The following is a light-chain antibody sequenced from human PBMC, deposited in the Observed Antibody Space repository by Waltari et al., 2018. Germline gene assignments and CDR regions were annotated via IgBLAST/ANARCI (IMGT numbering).Light chain of an antibody. CDR2: EVS. V-gene: IGLV2-23*02. CDR1: SSAIGSYNI. Sequence: QSALTQPASVSGSPGQSITISCTGPSSAIGSYNIVSWYQQHPGKAPKLMIYEVSKRPSGVSNRFSGSKSGNTASLTISGLQAEDEADYYCCSYVGSSYVFGIGTKVTVL. CDR3: CSYVGSSYV. J-gene: IGLJ1*01.